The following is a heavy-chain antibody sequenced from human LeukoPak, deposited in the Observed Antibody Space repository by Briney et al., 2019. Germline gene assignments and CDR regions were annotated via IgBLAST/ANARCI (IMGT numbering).Heavy chain of an antibody. J-gene: IGHJ4*02. CDR3: ARSNGLRYFDR. D-gene: IGHD2-8*01. CDR2: FGSTGTI. V-gene: IGHV3-48*03. Sequence: RPGGSLRLSCVASGFTFSTYAMNWIRQAPGKGLEWVAYFGSTGTIHYADSMRGRFTISRDNAEMSLFLHMNSLSVDDTAVYYCARSNGLRYFDRRGQGTLVTVSS. CDR1: GFTFSTYA.